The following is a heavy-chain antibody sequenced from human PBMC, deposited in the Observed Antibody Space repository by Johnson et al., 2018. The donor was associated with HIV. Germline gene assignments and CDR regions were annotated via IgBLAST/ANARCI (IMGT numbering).Heavy chain of an antibody. CDR1: GFTFSSYP. CDR3: ARSGYGSGSTHDAFDI. CDR2: ISWNSGSI. D-gene: IGHD3-10*01. Sequence: VQLVESGGGVVQPGRSLRLSCAASGFTFSSYPMHWVRQAPGKGLEWVSGISWNSGSIGYADSVKGRFTISRDNAKNSLYLQMNSLRAEDTAVYYCARSGYGSGSTHDAFDIWGQGTMVTVSS. J-gene: IGHJ3*02. V-gene: IGHV3-9*01.